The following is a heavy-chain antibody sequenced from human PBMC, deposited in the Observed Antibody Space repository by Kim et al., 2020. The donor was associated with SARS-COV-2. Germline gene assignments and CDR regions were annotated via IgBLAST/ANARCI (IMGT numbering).Heavy chain of an antibody. CDR1: GFTFSSYA. D-gene: IGHD6-13*01. Sequence: GGSLRLSCAASGFTFSSYAMHWVRQAPGKGLEWVAVISYDGSNKYYADSVKGRFTISRDNSKNTLYLQMNSLRAEDTAVYYCAGGGIAAAAFDIWGQGT. CDR2: ISYDGSNK. J-gene: IGHJ3*02. V-gene: IGHV3-30*04. CDR3: AGGGIAAAAFDI.